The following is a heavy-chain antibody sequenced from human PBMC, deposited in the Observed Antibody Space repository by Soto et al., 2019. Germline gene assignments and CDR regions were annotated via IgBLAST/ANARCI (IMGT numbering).Heavy chain of an antibody. CDR2: INHSGRR. V-gene: IGHV4-34*01. Sequence: PSETLSLTCAVYGGSLSTDYWSWIRQSPGKGLEWIGEINHSGRRHYNPSLKSRLTISVDTSKNQFSLRLNSVTAADTATYYCARIDGVVTAIRFDPWGQGTQVTVSS. CDR1: GGSLSTDY. D-gene: IGHD2-21*02. J-gene: IGHJ5*02. CDR3: ARIDGVVTAIRFDP.